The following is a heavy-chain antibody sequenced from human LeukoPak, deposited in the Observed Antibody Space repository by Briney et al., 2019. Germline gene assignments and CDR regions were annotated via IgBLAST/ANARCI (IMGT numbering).Heavy chain of an antibody. CDR1: GFTFNTYS. Sequence: KPGGSLRLSCEASGFTFNTYSMNWARQAPGKGLEWVSSIDSSGGYMFYADSVKGRFTISRDSSKNTLFLQMNGLRPEDTAVYYCAKGAEEGVVITAVYYYYMDVWGKGTTVTISS. D-gene: IGHD3-22*01. J-gene: IGHJ6*03. CDR3: AKGAEEGVVITAVYYYYMDV. CDR2: IDSSGGYM. V-gene: IGHV3-21*04.